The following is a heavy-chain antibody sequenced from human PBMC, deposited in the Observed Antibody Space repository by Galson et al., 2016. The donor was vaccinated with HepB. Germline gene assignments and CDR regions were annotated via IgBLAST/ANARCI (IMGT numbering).Heavy chain of an antibody. D-gene: IGHD3-3*01. V-gene: IGHV4-61*02. CDR1: GDSVATGNYY. Sequence: TLSLTCAVSGDSVATGNYYWSWIRQPAGKGLEWIGRMYSSGSTDYSPSLKNRVTVSVDTSKNQFSLKLTSVTAADTAVYFCAAAVGSVTYFGVHYWGPGTLVTVSS. J-gene: IGHJ4*02. CDR2: MYSSGST. CDR3: AAAVGSVTYFGVHY.